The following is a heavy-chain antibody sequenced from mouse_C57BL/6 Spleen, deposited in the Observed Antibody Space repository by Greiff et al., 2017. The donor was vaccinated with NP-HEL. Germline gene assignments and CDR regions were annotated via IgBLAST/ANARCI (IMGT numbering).Heavy chain of an antibody. Sequence: QVQLQQSGAELVRPGSSVKLSCKASGYTFTSYWMHWVKQRPIQGLEWIGNIDPSDSETHYNQKFKDKATLTVDKSSSTAYMQLSSLTSEDSAVYYCARLAMGTGDFDVWGTGTTVTVSS. J-gene: IGHJ1*03. CDR1: GYTFTSYW. D-gene: IGHD2-3*01. CDR2: IDPSDSET. CDR3: ARLAMGTGDFDV. V-gene: IGHV1-52*01.